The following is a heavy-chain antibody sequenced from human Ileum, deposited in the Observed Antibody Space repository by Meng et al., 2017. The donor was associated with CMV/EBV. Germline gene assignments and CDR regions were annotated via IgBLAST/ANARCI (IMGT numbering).Heavy chain of an antibody. J-gene: IGHJ3*02. V-gene: IGHV5-51*01. D-gene: IGHD3-16*01. Sequence: GESLKISCKGSGYTFSNYWIAWVRQMPGKCLEWMGIIYPGDSDTRYSPSLQGQVTISADNSINTAFLQWGSLKASDTALFYCARSRDAESDAFYGDSFDIWGQGTMVTVSS. CDR3: ARSRDAESDAFYGDSFDI. CDR2: IYPGDSDT. CDR1: GYTFSNYW.